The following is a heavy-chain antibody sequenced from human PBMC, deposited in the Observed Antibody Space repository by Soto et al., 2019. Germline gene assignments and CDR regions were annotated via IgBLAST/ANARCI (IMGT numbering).Heavy chain of an antibody. CDR2: IIPIFGTA. CDR1: GGTFSSYA. J-gene: IGHJ3*02. CDR3: ARGAYYDSSGYYYERAFDI. Sequence: ASVKVSCKASGGTFSSYAISWVRQAPGQGLEWMGGIIPIFGTANYAQKFRGRVTITADESTSTAYMELSSLRSEDTAVYYCARGAYYDSSGYYYERAFDIWGQGTMVTVSS. D-gene: IGHD3-22*01. V-gene: IGHV1-69*13.